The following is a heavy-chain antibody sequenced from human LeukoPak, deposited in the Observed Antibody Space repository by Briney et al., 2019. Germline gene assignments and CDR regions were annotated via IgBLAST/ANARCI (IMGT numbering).Heavy chain of an antibody. CDR1: GFTFRTYA. D-gene: IGHD2-21*01. CDR2: ISASGDNT. Sequence: QPGGSLRLSCAASGFTFRTYAMNWVRQAPGKGLEWVSGISASGDNTFYADSVKGRFTISRDNSKNTLYLQMNSLRAEDTAVYYCAKVVHIVVVNDAFDIWGQGTMVTVSS. V-gene: IGHV3-23*01. J-gene: IGHJ3*02. CDR3: AKVVHIVVVNDAFDI.